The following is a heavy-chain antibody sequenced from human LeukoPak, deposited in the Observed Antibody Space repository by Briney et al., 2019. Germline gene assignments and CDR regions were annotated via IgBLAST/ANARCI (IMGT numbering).Heavy chain of an antibody. CDR1: GFTFSSYS. D-gene: IGHD3-22*01. CDR3: ARDRFSLYYYDSSGYYRGYFQH. CDR2: ISSSSSYI. V-gene: IGHV3-21*01. Sequence: GGSLRLSCAASGFTFSSYSMNWVRQAPGKGLEWVPSISSSSSYIYYADSVKGRFTISRDNAKNSLYLQMNSLRAEDTAVYYCARDRFSLYYYDSSGYYRGYFQHWGQGTLVTVSS. J-gene: IGHJ1*01.